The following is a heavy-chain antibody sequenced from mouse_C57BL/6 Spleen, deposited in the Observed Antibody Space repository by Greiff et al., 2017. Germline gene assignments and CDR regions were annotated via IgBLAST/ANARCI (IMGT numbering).Heavy chain of an antibody. J-gene: IGHJ1*03. Sequence: DVQLQESGPGLVKPSQSLSLTCSVTGYSITSGYYWNWIRQFPGNKLEWMGYIRYDGSNNYNPSLKNRISITRDTSKNQFFLKLNSVTTEDTATYYCARPNYGSSLDWYFDVWGTGTTVTVSS. CDR1: GYSITSGYY. V-gene: IGHV3-6*01. CDR3: ARPNYGSSLDWYFDV. D-gene: IGHD1-1*01. CDR2: IRYDGSN.